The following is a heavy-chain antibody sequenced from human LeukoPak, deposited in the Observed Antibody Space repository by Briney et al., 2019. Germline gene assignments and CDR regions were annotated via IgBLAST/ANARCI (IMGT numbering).Heavy chain of an antibody. CDR3: ARVGSYDYVWGSYRLDYYDY. D-gene: IGHD3-16*02. Sequence: SETLSLTCTVSGGSISSYYWSWIRQPPGKGLEWIGYIYYSGSTNYNPSLKSRVTISVDTSKNQFSLKLSSVTAADTAVYYCARVGSYDYVWGSYRLDYYDYWGQGTLVTVSS. CDR1: GGSISSYY. CDR2: IYYSGST. V-gene: IGHV4-59*01. J-gene: IGHJ4*02.